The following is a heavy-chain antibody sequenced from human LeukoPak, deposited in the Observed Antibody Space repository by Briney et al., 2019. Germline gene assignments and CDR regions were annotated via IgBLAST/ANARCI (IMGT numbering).Heavy chain of an antibody. J-gene: IGHJ4*02. CDR3: AKDRRYYFDSSGYYYFLDY. Sequence: PGGSLTLSCAASGFTFSGYGMHWVRQAPGKGLEWVAFIRYDGSKKYFGDSVKGRFTISRDNSKNTLYLQMNSLRTEDTAVYYCAKDRRYYFDSSGYYYFLDYWGQGTLLTVSS. V-gene: IGHV3-30*02. D-gene: IGHD3-22*01. CDR1: GFTFSGYG. CDR2: IRYDGSKK.